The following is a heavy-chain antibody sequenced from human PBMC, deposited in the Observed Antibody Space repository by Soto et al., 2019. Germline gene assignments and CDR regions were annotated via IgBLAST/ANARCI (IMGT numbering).Heavy chain of an antibody. V-gene: IGHV3-33*01. Sequence: QVQLVESGGGVVQPGRSLRLSCAASGFTFSSYGMHWVRQAPGKGLEWVADIWYDGSNKYYADSVKGRFTISRDNSKNTVYMQMNSLRAEDTAVYYCARDRYQLLSCGTEDAFDLWGQGTMVTVSS. CDR1: GFTFSSYG. J-gene: IGHJ3*01. D-gene: IGHD2-2*01. CDR3: ARDRYQLLSCGTEDAFDL. CDR2: IWYDGSNK.